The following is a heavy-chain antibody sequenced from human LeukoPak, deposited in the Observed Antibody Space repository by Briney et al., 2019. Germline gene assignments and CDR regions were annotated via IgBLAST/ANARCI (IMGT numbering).Heavy chain of an antibody. CDR2: IIPIFGTA. CDR3: ARDSGSYYFFDY. J-gene: IGHJ4*02. D-gene: IGHD1-26*01. CDR1: GGTFSSYA. Sequence: SVMVSCKASGGTFSSYAISWVRQAPGQGLEWMGGIIPIFGTANYAQKFQGRVTITADESTSTAYMELSSLRSEDTAVYYCARDSGSYYFFDYWGQGTLVTVSS. V-gene: IGHV1-69*13.